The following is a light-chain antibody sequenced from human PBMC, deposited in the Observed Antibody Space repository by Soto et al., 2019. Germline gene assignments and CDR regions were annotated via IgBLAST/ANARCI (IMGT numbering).Light chain of an antibody. Sequence: QSALTQPRSVSGSPGQSVTISCNGTSSDIGGYNFVSWYQQNPGKAPILMIYDVSKRPAGVPDRFSGSKSGNTASLTISGPQAEDEADYYCCSYAGSYTYVFGPGTKLTVL. V-gene: IGLV2-11*01. CDR2: DVS. J-gene: IGLJ1*01. CDR1: SSDIGGYNF. CDR3: CSYAGSYTYV.